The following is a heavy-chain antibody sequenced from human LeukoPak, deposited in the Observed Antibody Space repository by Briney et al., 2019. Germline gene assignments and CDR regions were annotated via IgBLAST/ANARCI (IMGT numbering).Heavy chain of an antibody. CDR3: ARSAVGSSSNSELY. Sequence: GGSLRLSCAASGFTFSSYWMHWVRQAPGKGLVWVSRINSDGSSTSYADSVKGRFTISRDNAKNTLYLQMDSLRAEDTAVYYCARSAVGSSSNSELYWGQGTLVTVSS. CDR2: INSDGSST. V-gene: IGHV3-74*01. D-gene: IGHD6-6*01. CDR1: GFTFSSYW. J-gene: IGHJ4*02.